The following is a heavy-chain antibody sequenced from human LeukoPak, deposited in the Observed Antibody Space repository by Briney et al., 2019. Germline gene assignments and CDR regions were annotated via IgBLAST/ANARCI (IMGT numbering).Heavy chain of an antibody. V-gene: IGHV1-18*01. CDR3: AIAYYYDSSGQTHAFDI. D-gene: IGHD3-22*01. J-gene: IGHJ3*02. Sequence: ASVKVSCKASGGTFSSYAISWVRQAPGQGLEWMGWISAYNGNTNYAQKLQGRVTMTTDTSTSTAYMELRSLRSDDTAVYYCAIAYYYDSSGQTHAFDIWGQGTMVTVSS. CDR1: GGTFSSYA. CDR2: ISAYNGNT.